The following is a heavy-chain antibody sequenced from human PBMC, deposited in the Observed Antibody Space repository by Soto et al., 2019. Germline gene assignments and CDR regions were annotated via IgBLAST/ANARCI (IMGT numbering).Heavy chain of an antibody. Sequence: QVLLVESGGGVVQPGRSLRISYAVSGFTFSSFGMHWVRQAPGKGLEWVAVISDDGSSKHYADSLKGRFTISRDNSNNTLYLQMDSLGPVDTAVYYCAKDRWGDFGDLNLPGYWGQGTLVTVSS. V-gene: IGHV3-30*18. CDR3: AKDRWGDFGDLNLPGY. J-gene: IGHJ4*02. D-gene: IGHD4-17*01. CDR1: GFTFSSFG. CDR2: ISDDGSSK.